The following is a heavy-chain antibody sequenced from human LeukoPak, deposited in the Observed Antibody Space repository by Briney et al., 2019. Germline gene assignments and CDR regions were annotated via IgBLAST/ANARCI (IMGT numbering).Heavy chain of an antibody. J-gene: IGHJ4*02. V-gene: IGHV3-21*01. CDR3: ARDLETVFGVATMRYFDY. CDR2: ISSSSSYI. CDR1: GFTFSSYS. Sequence: GGSLRLSCAASGFTFSSYSMNWVRQAPGKGLEWVSSISSSSSYIYYADSVKGRFTISRDNAKNSLYLQMNNLRAEDTAVYYCARDLETVFGVATMRYFDYWGQGTLVTVSS. D-gene: IGHD3-3*01.